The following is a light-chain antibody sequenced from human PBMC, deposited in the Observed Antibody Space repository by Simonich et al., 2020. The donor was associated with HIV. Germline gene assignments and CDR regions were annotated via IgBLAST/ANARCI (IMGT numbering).Light chain of an antibody. Sequence: DIVMTQSPDSLAVSLGERATINCKSSQSVLYSSNNKDYLAWYQQKPGRPPKLLIYWASTRESGVPDRFSGSGSGTDFTLTISSLQTEDVAVYFCQQCHSHPHTFGQGTKVEIK. CDR1: QSVLYSSNNKDY. CDR2: WAS. V-gene: IGKV4-1*01. J-gene: IGKJ2*01. CDR3: QQCHSHPHT.